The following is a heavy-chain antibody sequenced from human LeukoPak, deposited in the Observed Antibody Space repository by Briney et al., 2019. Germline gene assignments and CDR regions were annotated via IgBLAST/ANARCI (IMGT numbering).Heavy chain of an antibody. J-gene: IGHJ4*02. Sequence: ASVKVSCKASGYTFTSYDINWVRQATGQGLEWMGWMNPDSGNTGYAQKFQGRVTMTRNTSISTAYMELSSLRSEDTALYYCVKDISNSGNYFDYWGQGTLVTVSS. CDR2: MNPDSGNT. V-gene: IGHV1-8*01. D-gene: IGHD1-26*01. CDR1: GYTFTSYD. CDR3: VKDISNSGNYFDY.